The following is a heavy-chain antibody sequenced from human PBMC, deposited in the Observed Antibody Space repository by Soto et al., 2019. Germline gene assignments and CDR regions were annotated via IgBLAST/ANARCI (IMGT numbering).Heavy chain of an antibody. CDR2: ISAYNGNT. Sequence: QVQLVQSGAEVKKPGASVKVSCKASGYTFTSYGISWVRQAPGQGLEWMGWISAYNGNTHYAQKLQGRVTMTTDTSTSTAYMELRSLRSEDTAVYYCARVVITFGGVIVPPFDYGCQGTLVTVSS. CDR1: GYTFTSYG. V-gene: IGHV1-18*04. D-gene: IGHD3-16*02. CDR3: ARVVITFGGVIVPPFDY. J-gene: IGHJ4*02.